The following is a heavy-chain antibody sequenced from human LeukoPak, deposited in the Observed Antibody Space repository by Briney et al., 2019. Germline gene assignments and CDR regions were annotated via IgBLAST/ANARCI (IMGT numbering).Heavy chain of an antibody. D-gene: IGHD4-17*01. CDR3: AKTQDSATVTTPFDY. Sequence: GGSLRLSCAASGFTFSSYAMSWVRQAPGKGLEWVSAISGSGGSTYYADSVKGRFTISRDNSKNTPYLQMNSLRAEDAAVYYCAKTQDSATVTTPFDYWGQGTLVTVSS. CDR2: ISGSGGST. V-gene: IGHV3-23*01. CDR1: GFTFSSYA. J-gene: IGHJ4*02.